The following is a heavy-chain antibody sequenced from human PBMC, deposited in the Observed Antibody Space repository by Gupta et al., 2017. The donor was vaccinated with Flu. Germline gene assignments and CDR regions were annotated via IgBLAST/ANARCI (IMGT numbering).Heavy chain of an antibody. Sequence: RHSPRKGLEWGGTDKQDGSDQVYVDSGKGRFTISIDSAKNSLCLQMNGLRVEDTAIYYCARGSHDSKYRCFETWGQGTRVTVSS. CDR2: DKQDGSDQ. V-gene: IGHV3-7*01. CDR3: ARGSHDSKYRCFET. J-gene: IGHJ5*02. D-gene: IGHD4-4*01.